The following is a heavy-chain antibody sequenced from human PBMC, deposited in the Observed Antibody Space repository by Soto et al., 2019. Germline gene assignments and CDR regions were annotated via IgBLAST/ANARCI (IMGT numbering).Heavy chain of an antibody. CDR3: ARSGGYCSGGSCPAYSWFDP. V-gene: IGHV1-69*01. CDR2: IIPISGTA. Sequence: QVQLVQSGAEVKKPGSSVKVSCKASGGTFSSYAISWVRQAPGQGLEWMGGIIPISGTANYAQKFQGRVTITADESTSTAYMELSSLRSEDTAVYYCARSGGYCSGGSCPAYSWFDPWGQGTLVTVSS. CDR1: GGTFSSYA. J-gene: IGHJ5*02. D-gene: IGHD2-15*01.